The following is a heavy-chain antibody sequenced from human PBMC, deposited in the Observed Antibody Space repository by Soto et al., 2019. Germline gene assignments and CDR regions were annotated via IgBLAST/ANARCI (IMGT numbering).Heavy chain of an antibody. D-gene: IGHD3-3*01. V-gene: IGHV4-34*01. J-gene: IGHJ6*02. CDR2: INHSGST. CDR1: GGSFSGYY. Sequence: SETLSLTCAVYGGSFSGYYWSWIRQPPGKGLEWIGEINHSGSTNYNPSLKSRVTISVDTSKNQFSLKLSSVTAADTAVYYCAAYEGPGVVISHYYSYGMDVWGQGTTVTVSS. CDR3: AAYEGPGVVISHYYSYGMDV.